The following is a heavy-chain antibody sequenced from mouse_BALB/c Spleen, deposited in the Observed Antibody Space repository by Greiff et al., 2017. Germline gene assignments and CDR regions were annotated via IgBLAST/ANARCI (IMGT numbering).Heavy chain of an antibody. CDR3: ARDARLLRSTYYAMDY. V-gene: IGHV7-1*02. CDR2: SRNKANDYTT. D-gene: IGHD1-1*01. Sequence: EVKVVESGGGLVQPGGSLRLSCATSGFTFSDFYMEWVRQPPGKRLEWIAASRNKANDYTTEYSASVKGRFIVSRDTSQSILYLQMNALRAEDTAIYYCARDARLLRSTYYAMDYWGQGTSVTVSS. J-gene: IGHJ4*01. CDR1: GFTFSDFY.